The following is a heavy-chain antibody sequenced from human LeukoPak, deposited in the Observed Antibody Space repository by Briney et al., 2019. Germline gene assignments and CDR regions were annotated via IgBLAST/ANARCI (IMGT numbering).Heavy chain of an antibody. D-gene: IGHD6-19*01. Sequence: SSETLSLTCTVSGGSISSYYWSWIRQPAGKGLEWIGRIYTSGSTNYNPSLKSRVTISVDKSKNQFSLKLSSVTAADTAVYYCARGHRHYSSGWNGHDAFDIWGQGTMVTVSS. CDR2: IYTSGST. J-gene: IGHJ3*02. CDR3: ARGHRHYSSGWNGHDAFDI. CDR1: GGSISSYY. V-gene: IGHV4-4*07.